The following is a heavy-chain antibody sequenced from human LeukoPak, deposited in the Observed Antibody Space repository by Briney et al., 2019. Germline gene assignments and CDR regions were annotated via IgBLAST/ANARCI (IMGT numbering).Heavy chain of an antibody. CDR3: AKEHSGWYWDYYYYMDV. CDR2: INHSGST. CDR1: GVSFSGYY. J-gene: IGHJ6*03. D-gene: IGHD6-19*01. V-gene: IGHV4-34*01. Sequence: PSETLSLTCAVYGVSFSGYYWSWIRQPPGKGLEWIGEINHSGSTNYNPSLKSRVTISVDTSKNQFSLKLSSVTAADTAVYYCAKEHSGWYWDYYYYMDVWGKGTTVTVSS.